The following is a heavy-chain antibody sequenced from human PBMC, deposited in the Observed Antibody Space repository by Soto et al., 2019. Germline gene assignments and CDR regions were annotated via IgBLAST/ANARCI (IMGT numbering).Heavy chain of an antibody. Sequence: EVQLLESGGGLVQPGGSLRLSCAASGLTFSSHALMWVRQAPGKGLEWVSAISGSAINTYYADSVKGRFTISRDNSKNTLYLQMNSLRAEDTAVYYCAKDSDGAGRDYWCQGTLVTVSS. V-gene: IGHV3-23*01. D-gene: IGHD6-19*01. CDR3: AKDSDGAGRDY. CDR1: GLTFSSHA. J-gene: IGHJ4*02. CDR2: ISGSAINT.